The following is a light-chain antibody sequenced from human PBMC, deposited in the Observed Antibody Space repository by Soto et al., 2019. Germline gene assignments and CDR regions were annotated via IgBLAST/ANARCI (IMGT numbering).Light chain of an antibody. CDR2: AVS. J-gene: IGLJ1*01. CDR3: SSYTRSTTHV. Sequence: QSALTQPASVSGSPGQSITISCTGTSXDIGSYNYVSWFQHHPGKAPKLILFAVSDRPSGVSNRFSGSRSGNTASLTISGLQPEDEAIYYCSSYTRSTTHVFGTGTKFTVL. V-gene: IGLV2-14*01. CDR1: SXDIGSYNY.